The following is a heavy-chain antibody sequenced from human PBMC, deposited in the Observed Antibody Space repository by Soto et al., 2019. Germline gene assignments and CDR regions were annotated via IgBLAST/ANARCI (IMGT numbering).Heavy chain of an antibody. V-gene: IGHV4-31*03. CDR3: ARARENKNDGSGYGDLDY. D-gene: IGHD3-22*01. Sequence: QVQLQESGPGLVKPSQTLSLTCTVSGGSITSGASYWSWIRQHPGKGLEWIGYIYFNGEPNYTPSPKVRLYISIDTSKNAFAPRLGSVTAADTAVYYRARARENKNDGSGYGDLDYWGQGTLVTVSS. J-gene: IGHJ4*02. CDR2: IYFNGEP. CDR1: GGSITSGASY.